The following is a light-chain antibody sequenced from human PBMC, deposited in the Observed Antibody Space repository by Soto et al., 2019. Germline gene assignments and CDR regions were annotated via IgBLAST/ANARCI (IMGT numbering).Light chain of an antibody. CDR1: SSDVGGYNY. Sequence: QSALTQPASVSGSPGQSITISCTGTSSDVGGYNYVSWYQQHPGKAPKLMIYDVSNRPSGVSNRFYGYKSGNTASLTISGLQAEDEDDAECSEYTSSRTRVFGGGTKLTVL. V-gene: IGLV2-14*01. CDR3: SEYTSSRTRV. CDR2: DVS. J-gene: IGLJ2*01.